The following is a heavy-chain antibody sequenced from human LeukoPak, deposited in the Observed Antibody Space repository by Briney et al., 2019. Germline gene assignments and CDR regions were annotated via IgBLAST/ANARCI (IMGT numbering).Heavy chain of an antibody. Sequence: ASVKVSCKASGYTFTSNYIHWVRQAPGQGLEWMGMIYPRDGSTSYAQKFQGRVTVTRDTSTSTVHMELSGLRSEDTAVYYCARDQEGFDYWGQGTLVTVSS. CDR2: IYPRDGST. CDR1: GYTFTSNY. V-gene: IGHV1-46*01. CDR3: ARDQEGFDY. J-gene: IGHJ4*02.